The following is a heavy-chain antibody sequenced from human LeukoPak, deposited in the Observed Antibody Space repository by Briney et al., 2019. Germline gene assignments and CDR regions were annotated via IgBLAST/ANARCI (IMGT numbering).Heavy chain of an antibody. J-gene: IGHJ4*02. V-gene: IGHV4-59*01. CDR3: ARDFDGNYYFHY. CDR1: GGSISSYF. D-gene: IGHD1-7*01. CDR2: VDYSGST. Sequence: PSETLSLTCTVSGGSISSYFWTWIRQPPGKGLEWIGSVDYSGSTNYSPSLESQVTISVDTSKKQFSLRLSSVTAADTAVYYCARDFDGNYYFHYWGQGTLVTVSS.